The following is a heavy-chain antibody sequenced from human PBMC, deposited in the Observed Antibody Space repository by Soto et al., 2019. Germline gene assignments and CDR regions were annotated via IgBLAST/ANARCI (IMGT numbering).Heavy chain of an antibody. V-gene: IGHV1-8*01. D-gene: IGHD2-2*01. CDR2: MNPNSGNT. Sequence: QVQLVQSGAEVKKPGASVKVSCKASGYTFTSYDINWVRQATGQGLEWMRWMNPNSGNTAYAQKFQGRVTMTRNTSLRTAYMVLSSVRSEDTAVYHCAREMPTQGMDVWGQGTTVTVSS. CDR1: GYTFTSYD. J-gene: IGHJ6*02. CDR3: AREMPTQGMDV.